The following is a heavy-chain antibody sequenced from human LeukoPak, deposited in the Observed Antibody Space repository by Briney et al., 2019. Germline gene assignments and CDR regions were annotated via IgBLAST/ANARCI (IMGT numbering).Heavy chain of an antibody. CDR1: GYSISSGYY. D-gene: IGHD3-3*01. J-gene: IGHJ4*02. V-gene: IGHV4-38-2*02. Sequence: SETLSLTCTVSGYSISSGYYWGWIRQPPGKGLEGIGSIYHSGSTYYNPSLTSRVTISVDTSKNQFSLKLSSVTAADTAVYYCAVPSTGGAIFGVVIVWGQGTLVTVSS. CDR2: IYHSGST. CDR3: AVPSTGGAIFGVVIV.